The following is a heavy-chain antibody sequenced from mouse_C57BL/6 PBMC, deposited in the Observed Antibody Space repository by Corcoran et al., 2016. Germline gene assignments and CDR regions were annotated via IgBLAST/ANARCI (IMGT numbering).Heavy chain of an antibody. V-gene: IGHV1-26*01. CDR3: ATFYYGNFPWFAY. Sequence: EVQLQESGPELVKPGASVKISAKASGYTFTDYYRNWVKQSHGKSLEWIGDINPNNGGTSYNQKFKGKATLTVDKSSSTAYMELRSLTSEDSAVYYCATFYYGNFPWFAYWGQGTLVNVSA. CDR1: GYTFTDYY. J-gene: IGHJ3*01. CDR2: INPNNGGT. D-gene: IGHD2-1*01.